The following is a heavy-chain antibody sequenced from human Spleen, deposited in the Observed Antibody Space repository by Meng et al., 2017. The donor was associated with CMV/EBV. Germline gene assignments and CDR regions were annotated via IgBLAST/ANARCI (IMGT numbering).Heavy chain of an antibody. Sequence: GGSLRLSCAASGFAVNMYYMNWVRQVPGKGLEWVSIIYNSGSTYFADSVRGRFTVSRDSSKNTLYLQMDGLGVEDTAVYYCARDRGDLMYYFDYWGQGTLVTVSS. V-gene: IGHV3-53*01. CDR1: GFAVNMYY. D-gene: IGHD3-10*01. CDR2: IYNSGST. J-gene: IGHJ4*02. CDR3: ARDRGDLMYYFDY.